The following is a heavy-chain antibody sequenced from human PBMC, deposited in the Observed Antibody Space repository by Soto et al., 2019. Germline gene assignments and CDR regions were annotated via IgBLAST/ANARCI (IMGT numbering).Heavy chain of an antibody. CDR2: IIPILGIA. D-gene: IGHD2-15*01. V-gene: IGHV1-69*02. Sequence: SVKVSCKASGGTFSSYTISWVRQAPGQGLEWMGRIIPILGIANYAQKFQGRVTITADKSTSTAYMELSSLRSEDTAVYYCASTPTLGYCSGGSCPNWFDPWGQGTLVTVSS. J-gene: IGHJ5*02. CDR3: ASTPTLGYCSGGSCPNWFDP. CDR1: GGTFSSYT.